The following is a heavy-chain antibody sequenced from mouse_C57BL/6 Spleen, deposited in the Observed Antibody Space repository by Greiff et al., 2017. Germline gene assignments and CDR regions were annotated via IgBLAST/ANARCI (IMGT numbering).Heavy chain of an antibody. J-gene: IGHJ4*01. CDR1: GYAFSSSW. V-gene: IGHV1-82*01. Sequence: VQLQQSGPELVKPGASVKISCKASGYAFSSSWMNWVKQRPGKGLEWIGRLYPGDGDTNYNGKFKGKATLTAAKSSSPAYMQLSSLTSADSSVYFCAREREIYYYYDCIMDYWGQGTSVTVSS. CDR2: LYPGDGDT. CDR3: AREREIYYYYDCIMDY. D-gene: IGHD2-4*01.